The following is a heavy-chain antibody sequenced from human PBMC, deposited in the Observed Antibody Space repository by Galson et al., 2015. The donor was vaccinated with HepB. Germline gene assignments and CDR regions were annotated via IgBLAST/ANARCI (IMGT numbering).Heavy chain of an antibody. CDR3: SRDRGLGVVSPYLDH. CDR1: GFTLSTYG. CDR2: ISKDGSVK. Sequence: SLRLSCAASGFTLSTYGMHWVRQAPGKGLEWVSTISKDGSVKYYGDSVRGRFTVSRDITKNTLFLQMNTLRPEDTAVYYCSRDRGLGVVSPYLDHWGQGALVTVSS. D-gene: IGHD3-3*01. J-gene: IGHJ4*02. V-gene: IGHV3-30*03.